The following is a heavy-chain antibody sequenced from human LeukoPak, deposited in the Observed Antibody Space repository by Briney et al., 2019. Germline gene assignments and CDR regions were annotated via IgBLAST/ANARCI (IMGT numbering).Heavy chain of an antibody. Sequence: GGSLRLSCAASGFTFSSYSMNWVRQAPGKGREWVSYISSSSSTIYCADSVKGRFTISRDNAKNSLYLQMNSLRAEDTAVYYCARVEWLFFREVWVNYYYMDVWGKGTTVTVSS. CDR1: GFTFSSYS. J-gene: IGHJ6*03. CDR2: ISSSSSTI. D-gene: IGHD3-3*01. V-gene: IGHV3-48*01. CDR3: ARVEWLFFREVWVNYYYMDV.